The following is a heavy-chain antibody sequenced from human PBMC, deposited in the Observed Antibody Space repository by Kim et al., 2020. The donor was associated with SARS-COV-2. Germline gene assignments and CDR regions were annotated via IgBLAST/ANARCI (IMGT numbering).Heavy chain of an antibody. CDR3: ARGGYCSSTSCPYYYYMDV. J-gene: IGHJ6*03. CDR2: ISSSGSTK. V-gene: IGHV3-48*03. D-gene: IGHD2-2*01. Sequence: GGSLRLSCAASGFTFSSYEIHWVRQAPGKGLDWVSYISSSGSTKYYADSVKGRFTISRDNAKNSLCLQMNSLRAEDTAVYYCARGGYCSSTSCPYYYYMDVWGKGTTVTVSS. CDR1: GFTFSSYE.